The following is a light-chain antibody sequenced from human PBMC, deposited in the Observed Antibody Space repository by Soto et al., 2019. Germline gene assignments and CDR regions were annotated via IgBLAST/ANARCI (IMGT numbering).Light chain of an antibody. V-gene: IGKV3-20*01. CDR1: KSVSSSY. CDR3: HQYSSSRT. Sequence: EIVLTQSPGTLSLSPGERATLSCRASKSVSSSYLAWHQQKPGQAPRLLIYGASSRATGIPDRFSGSGSGTDFTLTIRRLEPEDFAVYYCHQYSSSRTFGQGTKVEI. CDR2: GAS. J-gene: IGKJ1*01.